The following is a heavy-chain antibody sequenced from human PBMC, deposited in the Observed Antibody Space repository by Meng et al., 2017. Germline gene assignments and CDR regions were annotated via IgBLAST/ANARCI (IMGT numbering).Heavy chain of an antibody. V-gene: IGHV3-49*04. Sequence: GGSLRLSCTASGFTFGDYAMSWVRQAAGKGLEWVGFVRGKPYGGTREYAASVQGRFSISRDDSKSIANLQMNSLRAGDTAVYYCARIRSSGRGYFDLWGRGTLVTVSS. CDR2: VRGKPYGGTR. CDR3: ARIRSSGRGYFDL. D-gene: IGHD6-19*01. CDR1: GFTFGDYA. J-gene: IGHJ2*01.